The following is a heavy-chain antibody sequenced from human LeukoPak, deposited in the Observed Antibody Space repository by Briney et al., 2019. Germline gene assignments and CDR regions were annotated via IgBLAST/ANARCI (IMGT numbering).Heavy chain of an antibody. J-gene: IGHJ4*02. D-gene: IGHD3-22*01. CDR3: ARGAHYYDSSGSPMLNHY. CDR2: ISSSSSYI. CDR1: GFTFSSYS. Sequence: GGSLRLSCAASGFTFSSYSMNWVRQAPGKGLEWVSSISSSSSYIYYADSVKGRFTISRDNAKNSLYLQMNSLRAEDTAVYYCARGAHYYDSSGSPMLNHYWGQGTLVTVSS. V-gene: IGHV3-21*01.